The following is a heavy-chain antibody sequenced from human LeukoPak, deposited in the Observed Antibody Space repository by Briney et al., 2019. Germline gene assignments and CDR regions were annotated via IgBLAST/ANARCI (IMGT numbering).Heavy chain of an antibody. CDR2: ISGSGGST. CDR3: AKDLLPYCSSTSCTNFDY. V-gene: IGHV3-23*01. J-gene: IGHJ4*02. D-gene: IGHD2-2*01. CDR1: GFTLSSYA. Sequence: GGSMGLSWAASGFTLSSYAMSWFRQDPGKGLEWVSAISGSGGSTYYADSVKGRFTISRDNSKNTLYLQMNSLRAEDTAVYYCAKDLLPYCSSTSCTNFDYWGQGTLVTVSS.